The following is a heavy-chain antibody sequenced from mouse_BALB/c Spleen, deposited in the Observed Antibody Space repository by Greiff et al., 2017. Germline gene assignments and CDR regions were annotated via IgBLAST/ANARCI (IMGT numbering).Heavy chain of an antibody. D-gene: IGHD3-1*01. CDR2: IYPGDGDT. CDR3: ASRGYDAMDY. CDR1: GYTFTSYW. J-gene: IGHJ4*01. V-gene: IGHV1-87*01. Sequence: VQLQQSGAELARPGASVKLSCKASGYTFTSYWMQWVKQRPGQGLEWIGAIYPGDGDTRYTQKFKGKATLTADKSSSTAYMQLSSLASEDSAVYYCASRGYDAMDYWGQGTSVTVSS.